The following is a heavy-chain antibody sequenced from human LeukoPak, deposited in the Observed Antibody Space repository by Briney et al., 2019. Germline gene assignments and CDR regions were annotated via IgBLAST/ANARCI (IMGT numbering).Heavy chain of an antibody. Sequence: PGGSLRLSRAASGFTFSDYYMSWIRQAPGKGLEWVSYISSSSSYTNYADSVKGRFTISRDNAKNSLYLQMNSLRAEDTAVYYCARHGLELNWFDPWGQGTLVTVSS. V-gene: IGHV3-11*06. CDR2: ISSSSSYT. D-gene: IGHD1-7*01. CDR1: GFTFSDYY. CDR3: ARHGLELNWFDP. J-gene: IGHJ5*02.